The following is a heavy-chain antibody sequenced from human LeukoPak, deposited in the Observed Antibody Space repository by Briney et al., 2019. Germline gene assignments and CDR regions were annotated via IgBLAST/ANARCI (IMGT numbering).Heavy chain of an antibody. CDR1: GGTFSSYA. Sequence: SVKVSCKASGGTFSSYAISWVRQAPGQGLEWMGGIIPIFGTANYARKFQGRVTITADESTSTAYMELSSLRSEDTAVYYCARDRSPKIFRADYDSSGYHFDYWGQGTLVTVSS. CDR3: ARDRSPKIFRADYDSSGYHFDY. J-gene: IGHJ4*02. D-gene: IGHD3-22*01. CDR2: IIPIFGTA. V-gene: IGHV1-69*13.